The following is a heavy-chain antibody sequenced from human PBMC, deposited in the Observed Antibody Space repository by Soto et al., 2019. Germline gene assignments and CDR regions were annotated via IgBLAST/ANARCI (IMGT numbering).Heavy chain of an antibody. D-gene: IGHD3-16*01. J-gene: IGHJ4*02. CDR2: IYWDDDK. V-gene: IGHV2-5*02. Sequence: QITLKESGPTLVKPTQTPTLTCTFSGFSLTSRPVGVGCVRQPPGKALEWLAFIYWDDDKRYSPSLESTPTVTKDASKAQVVPTLTNMDPVDTATYYCAHRRNYDGSWNEGVFDYWGQGILVTFSS. CDR3: AHRRNYDGSWNEGVFDY. CDR1: GFSLTSRPVG.